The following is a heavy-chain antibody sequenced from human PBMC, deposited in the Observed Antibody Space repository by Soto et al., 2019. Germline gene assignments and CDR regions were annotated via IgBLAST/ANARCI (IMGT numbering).Heavy chain of an antibody. CDR3: ARESGSYYIWFDP. Sequence: GESLKISCKGSGYSFTSYWISWVRQMPGKGLEWMGRIDPSDSYANYSPSFQGHVTISADKSISTAYLQWSSLKASDTAMYYCARESGSYYIWFDPWGQGTLVTVSS. CDR2: IDPSDSYA. D-gene: IGHD1-26*01. CDR1: GYSFTSYW. V-gene: IGHV5-10-1*01. J-gene: IGHJ5*02.